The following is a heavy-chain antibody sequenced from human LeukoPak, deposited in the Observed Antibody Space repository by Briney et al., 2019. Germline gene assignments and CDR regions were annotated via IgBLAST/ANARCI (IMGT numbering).Heavy chain of an antibody. CDR1: GFTFSSYW. J-gene: IGHJ4*02. V-gene: IGHV3-7*03. D-gene: IGHD1-7*01. CDR2: IKQDGSEK. CDR3: ARGLIPDWNYGTAHFDY. Sequence: GGSLRLSCAASGFTFSSYWMSWVRQAPGKGLEWVANIKQDGSEKYYVDSVKGRFTISRDNAKNSLYLQMNSLRAEDTAVYYCARGLIPDWNYGTAHFDYWGQGTLVTVSS.